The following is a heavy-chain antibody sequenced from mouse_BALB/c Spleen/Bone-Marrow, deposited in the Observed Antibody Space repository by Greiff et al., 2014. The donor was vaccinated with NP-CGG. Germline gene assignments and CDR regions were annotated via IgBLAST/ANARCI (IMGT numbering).Heavy chain of an antibody. Sequence: VQLQQSGTVLARPGASLRMSCKASGYTFTNYWINWIKQRPGQGLEWIGAIYPGSNDAKYTQKFKAKAKLTAVTSTSTADMELSSLTNEDSAVYYCARNWDWVFAYWGQGTLVTVSA. V-gene: IGHV1-5*01. CDR2: IYPGSNDA. J-gene: IGHJ3*01. CDR1: GYTFTNYW. D-gene: IGHD4-1*01. CDR3: ARNWDWVFAY.